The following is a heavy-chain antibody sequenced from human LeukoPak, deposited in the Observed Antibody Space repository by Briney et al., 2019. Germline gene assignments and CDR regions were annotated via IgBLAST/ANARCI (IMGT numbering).Heavy chain of an antibody. CDR3: AKDPPTVMANAFHI. V-gene: IGHV3-23*01. D-gene: IGHD5-18*01. CDR2: ISGSGGTT. J-gene: IGHJ3*02. Sequence: GGSLRLSCAASGFTFSSYGMSWVRQAPGKGLEWVASISGSGGTTYYADSVKGRFTISRDNSKNTLYLQMNSLRADDTAVYSCAKDPPTVMANAFHIWGQGTMVTVS. CDR1: GFTFSSYG.